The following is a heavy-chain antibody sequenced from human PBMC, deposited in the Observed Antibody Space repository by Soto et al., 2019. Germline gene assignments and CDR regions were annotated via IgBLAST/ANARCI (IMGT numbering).Heavy chain of an antibody. J-gene: IGHJ5*02. CDR2: FDPEDGET. CDR1: GYTLTELS. Sequence: GASVKVSCKVSGYTLTELSMHWVRQAPGKGLEWMGGFDPEDGETIYAQKFQGRVTMTEDTSTDTAYMELSSLRSEDTAVYYCATDQYVWGSYRFLGWFDPWGQGTLVTVS. D-gene: IGHD3-16*02. CDR3: ATDQYVWGSYRFLGWFDP. V-gene: IGHV1-24*01.